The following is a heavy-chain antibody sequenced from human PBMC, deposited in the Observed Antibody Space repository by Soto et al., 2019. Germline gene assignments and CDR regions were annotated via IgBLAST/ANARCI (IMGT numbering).Heavy chain of an antibody. CDR2: ITSSGDST. Sequence: GGSLRLSCGASGFTFRNYVMTWVRQAPGKGLEWVSSITSSGDSTYYADSVRGRFTISRDNSKNTLFLQMNSLRAEDTAIYYCARGGLYTNNWYARNRFDPWGQGALVTVSS. D-gene: IGHD6-13*01. CDR3: ARGGLYTNNWYARNRFDP. V-gene: IGHV3-23*01. CDR1: GFTFRNYV. J-gene: IGHJ5*02.